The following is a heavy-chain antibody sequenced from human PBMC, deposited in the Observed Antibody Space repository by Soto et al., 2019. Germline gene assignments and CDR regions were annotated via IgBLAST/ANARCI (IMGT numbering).Heavy chain of an antibody. Sequence: EVRCKTSGYSFTTYGISWVRQAPGQGLEWMGWISAYNGNTNYAQKLQDRVTMTPDTSTSTAYMELRSLRSDDTAVYYCAREGPAPYYYYGMDVWGQGSTVTVSS. J-gene: IGHJ6*02. CDR3: AREGPAPYYYYGMDV. CDR1: GYSFTTYG. V-gene: IGHV1-18*01. CDR2: ISAYNGNT.